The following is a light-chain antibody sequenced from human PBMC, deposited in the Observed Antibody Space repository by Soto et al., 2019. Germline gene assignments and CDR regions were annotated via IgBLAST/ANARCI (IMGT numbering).Light chain of an antibody. CDR3: QSYDYRLRVPV. V-gene: IGLV1-40*01. CDR2: SNT. Sequence: QSVLTQPPSVSGAPGQTITISCTGSNSNIGASYDVHWYQHLPGTAPKRLIYSNTNRPSGVPDRFSGSRSGASASLAITGLQTDDEGDYYCQSYDYRLRVPVFGGGTKLTVL. J-gene: IGLJ2*01. CDR1: NSNIGASYD.